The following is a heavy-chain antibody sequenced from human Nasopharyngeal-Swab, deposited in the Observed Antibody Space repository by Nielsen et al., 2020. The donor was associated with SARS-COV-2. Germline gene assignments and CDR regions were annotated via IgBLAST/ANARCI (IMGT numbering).Heavy chain of an antibody. CDR2: ISSSSSTI. Sequence: VRQAPGKGLEWVSYISSSSSTIYYADSVKGRFTISRDNAKNSLYLQMNSLRAEDTAVYYCARPYGYYYYYMDVWGKGTSVTVSS. V-gene: IGHV3-48*01. J-gene: IGHJ6*03. D-gene: IGHD5-18*01. CDR3: ARPYGYYYYYMDV.